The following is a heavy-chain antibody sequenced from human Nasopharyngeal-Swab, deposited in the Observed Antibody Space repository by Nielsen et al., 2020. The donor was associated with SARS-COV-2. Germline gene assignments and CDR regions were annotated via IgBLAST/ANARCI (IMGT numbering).Heavy chain of an antibody. D-gene: IGHD6-19*01. CDR3: AKVGYSSGWTGGYFDY. J-gene: IGHJ4*02. Sequence: GGSLRLSCAASGFTFSSYAMSWVRQAPGKGLEWVSVIYSGGSSTYYADSVKGRSTISRDNSKNTLYLQMNSLRAEDTAVYYCAKVGYSSGWTGGYFDYWGQGTLVTVSS. CDR1: GFTFSSYA. V-gene: IGHV3-23*03. CDR2: IYSGGSST.